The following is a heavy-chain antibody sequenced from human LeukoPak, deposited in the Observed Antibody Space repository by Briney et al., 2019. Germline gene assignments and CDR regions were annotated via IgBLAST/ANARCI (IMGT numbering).Heavy chain of an antibody. V-gene: IGHV1-46*01. J-gene: IGHJ4*02. D-gene: IGHD1-26*01. CDR2: INPSGGST. Sequence: ASVTVSFTASGYTFTNYYMHWVRQAPGQGLEWMGIINPSGGSTTYAQKFQGRVTMTRDTSTSTVSMELSSLRFEDTAVYYCATKSSGKYYSDYWGQGTLVTVSS. CDR3: ATKSSGKYYSDY. CDR1: GYTFTNYY.